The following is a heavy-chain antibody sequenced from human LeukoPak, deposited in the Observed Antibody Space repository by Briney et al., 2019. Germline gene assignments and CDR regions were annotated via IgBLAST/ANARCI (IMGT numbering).Heavy chain of an antibody. Sequence: PGGSLRLSCAASGFTVSSNYMSWVRQAPGKGLEWVSFIYSGGSTYYADSVKGRFTISRDNSKNTLYLQMNSLRAEDTAVYYCAKDLKQLATYYYYGMDVWGQGTTVTVSS. CDR3: AKDLKQLATYYYYGMDV. CDR1: GFTVSSNY. V-gene: IGHV3-66*01. D-gene: IGHD6-13*01. CDR2: IYSGGST. J-gene: IGHJ6*02.